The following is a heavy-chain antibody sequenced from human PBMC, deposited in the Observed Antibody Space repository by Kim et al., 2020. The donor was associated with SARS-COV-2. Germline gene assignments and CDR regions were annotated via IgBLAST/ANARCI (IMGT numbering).Heavy chain of an antibody. Sequence: DSVKGRFTITRDNAKNTLYLQINSLRAEDTAVYYCATSGSGSYYYYGMDVWGQGTTVTVSS. J-gene: IGHJ6*02. D-gene: IGHD3-10*01. V-gene: IGHV3-30*03. CDR3: ATSGSGSYYYYGMDV.